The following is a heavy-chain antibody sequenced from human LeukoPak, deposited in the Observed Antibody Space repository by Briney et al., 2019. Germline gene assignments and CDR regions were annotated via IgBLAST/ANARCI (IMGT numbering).Heavy chain of an antibody. J-gene: IGHJ4*02. CDR1: GGSISSYY. V-gene: IGHV3-23*01. Sequence: ETLSLTCTVSGGSISSYYWSWVRQAPGKGLEWVSAISGSGGSTYYADSVKGRFTISRDNSKNTLYLQMNSLRAEAPAVYCGASYAIAAARPFDYWGQGTLVTVSS. CDR2: ISGSGGST. CDR3: ASYAIAAARPFDY. D-gene: IGHD6-13*01.